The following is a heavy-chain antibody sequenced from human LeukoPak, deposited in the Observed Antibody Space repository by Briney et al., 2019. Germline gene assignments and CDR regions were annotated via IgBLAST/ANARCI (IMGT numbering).Heavy chain of an antibody. CDR2: INHSGST. J-gene: IGHJ6*02. V-gene: IGHV4-34*01. D-gene: IGHD2-8*01. CDR1: GGSFSGYY. Sequence: SETLSLTCAVYGGSFSGYYWSWIRQPPGKGLEWIVEINHSGSTNYNPSLKSRVTISVDTSKNQFSLKLSSVTAADTAVYYCARYCTNGVCRYYYYYGMDVWGQGTTVTVSS. CDR3: ARYCTNGVCRYYYYYGMDV.